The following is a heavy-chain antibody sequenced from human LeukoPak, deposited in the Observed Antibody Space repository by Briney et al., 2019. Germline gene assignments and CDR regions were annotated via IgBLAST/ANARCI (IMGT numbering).Heavy chain of an antibody. Sequence: NSSETLSLTCAVSHYSISSGYYWGWIRQPPGKGLEWIGSIYHSGSTYYNPSLKSRVTISVDTSKNQFSLKLSSVTAADTAVYYCARDRHCSSTSCFDYWGKGTLVTVSS. D-gene: IGHD2-2*01. V-gene: IGHV4-38-2*02. CDR3: ARDRHCSSTSCFDY. CDR1: HYSISSGYY. J-gene: IGHJ4*02. CDR2: IYHSGST.